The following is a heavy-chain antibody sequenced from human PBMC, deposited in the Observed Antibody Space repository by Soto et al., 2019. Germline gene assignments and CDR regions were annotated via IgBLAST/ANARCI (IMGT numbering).Heavy chain of an antibody. D-gene: IGHD3-22*01. CDR3: ACVWRGSNGYSEVDY. J-gene: IGHJ4*02. V-gene: IGHV3-30-3*01. CDR2: ISYNGFAQ. Sequence: GGSLRLSCTTSGFNFISYTMHWVRQAPGQGLEWVGDISYNGFAQFYAESVKGRFTISRDNSNNTLYLQMNNLRGDDTAVYYCACVWRGSNGYSEVDYWGQRTLVIGSS. CDR1: GFNFISYT.